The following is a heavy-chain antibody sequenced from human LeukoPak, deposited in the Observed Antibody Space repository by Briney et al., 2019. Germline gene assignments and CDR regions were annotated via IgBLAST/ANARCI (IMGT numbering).Heavy chain of an antibody. CDR2: INPSGGST. V-gene: IGHV1-46*01. CDR1: GYTFTTYY. Sequence: GAVKVSCKASGYTFTTYYMHWVRQAPGQGLEWVGIINPSGGSTIYAQKFQGRVTMTRDTSTSTVYMELSSLRSEDTAVYYCATGAYSGSYSDYWGQGTLVTVSS. D-gene: IGHD1-26*01. CDR3: ATGAYSGSYSDY. J-gene: IGHJ4*02.